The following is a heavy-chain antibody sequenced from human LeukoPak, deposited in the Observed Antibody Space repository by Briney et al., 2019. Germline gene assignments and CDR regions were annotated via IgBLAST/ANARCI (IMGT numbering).Heavy chain of an antibody. CDR1: GYTFTRYY. CDR2: INPNSGGT. CDR3: AREARYFDGSDNWFDA. J-gene: IGHJ5*02. V-gene: IGHV1-2*02. Sequence: ASVKVSCKASGYTFTRYYMHWARQAPGQGLEWMGWINPNSGGTNYAQKFQGRGTMTRDTTITTAYMELSRVRSDDTAVYYSAREARYFDGSDNWFDAWGQGTLVTVSS. D-gene: IGHD3-9*01.